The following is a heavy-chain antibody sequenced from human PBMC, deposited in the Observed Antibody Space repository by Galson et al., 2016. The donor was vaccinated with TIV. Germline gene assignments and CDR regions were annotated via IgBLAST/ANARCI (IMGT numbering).Heavy chain of an antibody. V-gene: IGHV4-4*07. Sequence: SETLSLTCTVSGGSISGYYWSWIRQPAGKGLEWIARIFTSGSTHYNPSLKSRVTMSVDTSKNQFSLKLTSVTAADTAVYYGARDYGEWELNLYLDLWGRGTLVTVSS. CDR1: GGSISGYY. J-gene: IGHJ2*01. CDR2: IFTSGST. D-gene: IGHD1-26*01. CDR3: ARDYGEWELNLYLDL.